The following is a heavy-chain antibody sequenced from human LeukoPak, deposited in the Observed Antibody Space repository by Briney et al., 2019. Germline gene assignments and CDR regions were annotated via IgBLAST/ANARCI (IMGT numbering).Heavy chain of an antibody. Sequence: GGSLRLSCAASGFTFSDYYMSWIRQAPGKGLEWVSYISSSGSTIYYADSVKGRFTISRDNAKNSLYLQMNSLRAEDTAVYYCARRTIAAAGTTWDFGYWGQGTLVTVSS. CDR2: ISSSGSTI. J-gene: IGHJ4*02. CDR1: GFTFSDYY. V-gene: IGHV3-11*01. D-gene: IGHD6-13*01. CDR3: ARRTIAAAGTTWDFGY.